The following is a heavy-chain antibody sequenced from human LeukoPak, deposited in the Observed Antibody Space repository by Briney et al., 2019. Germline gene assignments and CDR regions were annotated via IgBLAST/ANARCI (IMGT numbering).Heavy chain of an antibody. CDR1: GGSFSGYY. CDR2: INHSGST. CDR3: TITTGTTLGLMDY. V-gene: IGHV4-34*01. Sequence: SGTLSLTCAVYGGSFSGYYWRWIRHPPGKGLEWIGEINHSGSTNYNPSLKSRVTISVDTSKNQLSLKMSSVTAADTAVYYCTITTGTTLGLMDYWGQGTLVTVSS. D-gene: IGHD1-1*01. J-gene: IGHJ4*02.